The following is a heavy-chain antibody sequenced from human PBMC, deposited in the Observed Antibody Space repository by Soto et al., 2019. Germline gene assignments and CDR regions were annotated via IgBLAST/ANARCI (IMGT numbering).Heavy chain of an antibody. V-gene: IGHV4-4*02. J-gene: IGHJ4*02. Sequence: LPSAVSPDYRNRVNWSIWVRQPPGKGLEWIGEIYRSGTTNYNPSLKSRVTISVDKSKNQFSLKLTSVTAADTAMYYCARQRGYYVDYWGQVTLATDS. D-gene: IGHD3-22*01. CDR1: PDYRNRVNW. CDR2: IYRSGTT. CDR3: ARQRGYYVDY.